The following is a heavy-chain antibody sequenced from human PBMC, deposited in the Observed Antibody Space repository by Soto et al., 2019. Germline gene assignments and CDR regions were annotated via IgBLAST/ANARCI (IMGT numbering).Heavy chain of an antibody. D-gene: IGHD2-15*01. Sequence: EVHLVESGGDLVQPGGSLRLSCAASGFTVRTNYMNWVRQAPGKGLQWVSVIHSDGTAYYADSVKGRFTISGDVSKNQLFLLMNCMPADATAIYYCAWDPVGTATGGSADFDHWGQGTLVSVSS. CDR2: IHSDGTA. J-gene: IGHJ4*02. CDR1: GFTVRTNY. CDR3: AWDPVGTATGGSADFDH. V-gene: IGHV3-53*01.